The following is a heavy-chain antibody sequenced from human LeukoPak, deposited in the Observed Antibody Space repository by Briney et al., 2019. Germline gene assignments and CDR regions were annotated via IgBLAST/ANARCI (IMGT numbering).Heavy chain of an antibody. J-gene: IGHJ6*03. V-gene: IGHV4-59*01. CDR3: ARVPRSYYYYYYMDV. CDR2: IYWSGSR. Sequence: SETLSLSCKGSGGSISCYHWSWIRQPPGKGLEWLGYIYWSGSRNYNPSLKSRVTMSADTSKTPFTPKLSSVTAADTAVYYCARVPRSYYYYYYMDVWGKGTTVTVSS. CDR1: GGSISCYH.